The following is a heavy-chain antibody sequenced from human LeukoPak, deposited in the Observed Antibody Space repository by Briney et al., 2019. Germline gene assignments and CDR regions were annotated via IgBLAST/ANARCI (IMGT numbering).Heavy chain of an antibody. CDR3: AKPSLLYYDSRAVDY. Sequence: LGGSLRLSCAASGFTFSSYAMSWVRQAPGKGLEWVSAISGSGGSTYYADSVKGRFTISRDNSKNTLYLQMNSLRAEDTAVYYCAKPSLLYYDSRAVDYWGQGTLVTVSS. CDR2: ISGSGGST. J-gene: IGHJ4*02. CDR1: GFTFSSYA. D-gene: IGHD3-22*01. V-gene: IGHV3-23*01.